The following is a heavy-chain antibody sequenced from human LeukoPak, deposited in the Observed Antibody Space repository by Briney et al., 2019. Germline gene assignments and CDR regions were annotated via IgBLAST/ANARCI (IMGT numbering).Heavy chain of an antibody. CDR2: IKEDGSEK. D-gene: IGHD1-20*01. CDR1: GFTFSSYS. CDR3: ARDEYNWNVDAFDI. V-gene: IGHV3-7*01. Sequence: GGSLRLSCAASGFTFSSYSMNRVRQAPGKGLEWVANIKEDGSEKYYVDSVKGRFTISRDNAKNSLYLQMNSLRAEDTAVYYCARDEYNWNVDAFDIWGQGTVVTVSS. J-gene: IGHJ3*02.